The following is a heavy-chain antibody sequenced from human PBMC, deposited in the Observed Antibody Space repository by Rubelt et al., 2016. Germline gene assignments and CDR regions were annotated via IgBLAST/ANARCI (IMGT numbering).Heavy chain of an antibody. J-gene: IGHJ5*02. CDR1: GGSISRNY. CDR2: IYYSGST. D-gene: IGHD1-26*01. V-gene: IGHV4-59*01. CDR3: ARGQRGGIFYGWFDP. Sequence: QVHLQESGPRLVKPSATLSLTCSVSGGSISRNYWTWIRQPPGKGLEWLGYIYYSGSTNYNPSLMSRVTMPVDTSKNQFSLKLMFMTAADTAVYYGARGQRGGIFYGWFDPWGQGTLVTVSS.